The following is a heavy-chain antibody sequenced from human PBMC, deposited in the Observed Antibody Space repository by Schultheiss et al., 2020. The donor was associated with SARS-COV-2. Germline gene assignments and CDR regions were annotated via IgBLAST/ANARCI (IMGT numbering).Heavy chain of an antibody. V-gene: IGHV4-31*03. CDR2: IYYSGST. Sequence: SETLSLTCTVSGGSISSGGYYWSWIRQHPGKCLEWIGYIYYSGSTYYNPSLKSRVTISVDTSKNQFSLKLSSVTAADTAVYYCASLAGGVGIDYWGQGTLITVAS. J-gene: IGHJ4*02. CDR1: GGSISSGGYY. D-gene: IGHD6-19*01. CDR3: ASLAGGVGIDY.